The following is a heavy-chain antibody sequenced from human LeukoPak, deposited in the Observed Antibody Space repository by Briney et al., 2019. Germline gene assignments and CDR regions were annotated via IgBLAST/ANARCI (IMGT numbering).Heavy chain of an antibody. J-gene: IGHJ6*02. CDR1: GFTFSSYA. CDR2: ISYDGSNK. Sequence: PGGSLRLSCAASGFTFSSYAMHWVRQAPGKGLEWVAVISYDGSNKYYADSVKGRFTISRDNSKNTLYLQMNSLRAEDTAVYYAAGQQDYGMDVWGQGTTVTVSS. V-gene: IGHV3-30-3*01. CDR3: AGQQDYGMDV.